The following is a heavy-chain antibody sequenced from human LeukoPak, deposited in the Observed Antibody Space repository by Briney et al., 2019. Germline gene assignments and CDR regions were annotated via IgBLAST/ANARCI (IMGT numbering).Heavy chain of an antibody. J-gene: IGHJ5*02. CDR1: GGSISSYY. V-gene: IGHV4-59*01. CDR2: IYYSGST. CDR3: ARVDYGDYEENWCDP. D-gene: IGHD4-17*01. Sequence: SETLSLTCTVSGGSISSYYWTWIRQPPGKGLEWIGYIYYSGSTNYNPSLKSRITISVDTSKNQFSLKLSSVTAADTAVYYCARVDYGDYEENWCDPWGQGTLVTVSS.